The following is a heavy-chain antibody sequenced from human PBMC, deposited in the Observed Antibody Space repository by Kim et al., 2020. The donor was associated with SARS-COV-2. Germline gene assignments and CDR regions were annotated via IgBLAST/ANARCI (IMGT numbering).Heavy chain of an antibody. V-gene: IGHV3-30*07. Sequence: KYPATSRTSRYTVSRDNSKNTLYLQMHSLRAEDTAVYYCARDSSGFGIDYWGQGTLVTVSS. CDR3: ARDSSGFGIDY. CDR2: K. J-gene: IGHJ4*02. D-gene: IGHD3-16*01.